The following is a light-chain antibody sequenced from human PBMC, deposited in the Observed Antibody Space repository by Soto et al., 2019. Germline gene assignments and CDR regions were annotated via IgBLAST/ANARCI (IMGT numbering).Light chain of an antibody. Sequence: DRVTITCRASRTISTWMAWYQQKPGKAPKLLIFAASSLQSGGPSRFSGSRSGPDFTLTISSLQPGDVVTDYCQHYNTYPWTFGQATKVDIK. J-gene: IGKJ1*01. V-gene: IGKV1-5*01. CDR1: RTISTW. CDR2: AAS. CDR3: QHYNTYPWT.